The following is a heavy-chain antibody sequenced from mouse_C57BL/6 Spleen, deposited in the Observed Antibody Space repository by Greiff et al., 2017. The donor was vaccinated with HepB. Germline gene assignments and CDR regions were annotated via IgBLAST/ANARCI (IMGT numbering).Heavy chain of an antibody. CDR1: GFTFSSYA. CDR3: ARDYYYGSHYAMDY. Sequence: EVKLMESGGGLVKPGGSLKLSCAASGFTFSSYAMSWVRQTPEKRLEWVATISDGGSYTYYPDNVKGRFTISRDNAKNNLYLQMSHLKSEDTAMYYCARDYYYGSHYAMDYWGQGTSVTVSS. CDR2: ISDGGSYT. D-gene: IGHD1-1*01. V-gene: IGHV5-4*01. J-gene: IGHJ4*01.